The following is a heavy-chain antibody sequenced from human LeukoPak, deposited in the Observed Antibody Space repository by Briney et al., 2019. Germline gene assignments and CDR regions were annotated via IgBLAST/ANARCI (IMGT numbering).Heavy chain of an antibody. CDR2: IYYSGST. Sequence: SETLSLTCTVSGGSISSYYWSWIRQPPGKGLEGMGYIYYSGSTNYNPSLKSRVTISVDTSKNQFSLKLSSVTAADTAVYYCASLIAVAGQVDYWGQGTLVTVSS. CDR3: ASLIAVAGQVDY. J-gene: IGHJ4*02. D-gene: IGHD6-19*01. CDR1: GGSISSYY. V-gene: IGHV4-59*01.